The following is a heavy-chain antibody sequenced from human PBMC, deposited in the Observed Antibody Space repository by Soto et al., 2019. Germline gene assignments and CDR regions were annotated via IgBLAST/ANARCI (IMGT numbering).Heavy chain of an antibody. D-gene: IGHD3-22*01. J-gene: IGHJ4*02. CDR3: ARVERYYDSSGYSYYFDY. V-gene: IGHV4-30-4*01. CDR2: IYYSGST. CDR1: GGSISSGDYY. Sequence: KPSETLSLTCTVSGGSISSGDYYWSWIRQPPGKGLEWIGYIYYSGSTYYNPSLKSRVTISVDTSKNQFSLKLSSVTAADTAVYYCARVERYYDSSGYSYYFDYWGQGTLVTVSS.